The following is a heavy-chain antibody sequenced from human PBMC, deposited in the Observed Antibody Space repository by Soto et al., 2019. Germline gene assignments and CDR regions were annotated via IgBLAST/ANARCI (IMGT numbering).Heavy chain of an antibody. CDR1: GGSFSGYY. D-gene: IGHD2-2*01. V-gene: IGHV4-34*01. CDR2: INHSGST. CDR3: ARGVRTWYCSSTSCSRGFDY. J-gene: IGHJ4*02. Sequence: SETLSLTCAVYGGSFSGYYWSWIRQPPGKGLEWIGEINHSGSTNYNPSLKSRVTISVDTSKNQFSLKLSSVTAADTAVYYFARGVRTWYCSSTSCSRGFDYWGQGTLVTVSS.